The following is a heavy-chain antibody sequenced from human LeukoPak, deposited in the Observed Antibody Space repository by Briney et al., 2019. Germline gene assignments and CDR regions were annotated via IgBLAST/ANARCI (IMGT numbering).Heavy chain of an antibody. D-gene: IGHD6-19*01. CDR3: AKCITVAGTSENNWFDP. CDR2: ISGSGGST. Sequence: PGGSLRLSRAASGFTFSSYAMSWVRQAPEKGLEWVSAISGSGGSTYYADSVKGRFTISRDNSMNTLYLQMNSLRAEDTAVYYCAKCITVAGTSENNWFDPWGQGTLVTVSS. J-gene: IGHJ5*02. CDR1: GFTFSSYA. V-gene: IGHV3-23*01.